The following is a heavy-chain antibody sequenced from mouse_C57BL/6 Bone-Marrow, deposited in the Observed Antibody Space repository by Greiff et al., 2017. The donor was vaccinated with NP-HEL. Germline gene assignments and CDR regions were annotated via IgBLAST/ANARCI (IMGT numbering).Heavy chain of an antibody. D-gene: IGHD1-1*01. CDR2: IWSDGCT. CDR1: GFSLTSYG. V-gene: IGHV2-6-1*01. CDR3: ARHERYYFDY. Sequence: VKLMESGPGLVAPSQSLSITCTVSGFSLTSYGVHWVSPPQGTGLEWLVVIWSDGCTAYNSALKSRLSISKDNSQSQVILNMNSIPTDDTAMYYVARHERYYFDYWGQGTTLSVSS. J-gene: IGHJ2*01.